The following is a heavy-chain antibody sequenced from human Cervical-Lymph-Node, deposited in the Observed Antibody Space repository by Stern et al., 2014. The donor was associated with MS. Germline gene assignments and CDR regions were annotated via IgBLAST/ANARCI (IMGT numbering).Heavy chain of an antibody. Sequence: QVQLVQSGGGVVQPGRSLRLSCAASGFVFRRYALHWVRKAPGKGLEWVARISYDGRDKYYTDSVKGRFTVSRDNSNNTVDLEMNSLRLEDTAVYYCAKGGSGSYLDWGQGSLVTVSS. J-gene: IGHJ4*02. CDR3: AKGGSGSYLD. CDR2: ISYDGRDK. CDR1: GFVFRRYA. D-gene: IGHD1-26*01. V-gene: IGHV3-30*04.